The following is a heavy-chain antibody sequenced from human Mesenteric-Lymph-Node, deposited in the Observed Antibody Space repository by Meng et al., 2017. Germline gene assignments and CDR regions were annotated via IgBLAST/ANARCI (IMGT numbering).Heavy chain of an antibody. CDR2: VYYSGST. CDR1: GGPISSSSYY. J-gene: IGHJ6*02. D-gene: IGHD5-12*01. CDR3: ARDKVVATITAWDAGYYYGMDV. V-gene: IGHV4-39*07. Sequence: SETLSLTCTVSGGPISSSSYYWGWIRQPPGKGLEWIGSVYYSGSTYYNPSLKSRVTISVDTSKNQFSLKLSSVTAADTAVYYCARDKVVATITAWDAGYYYGMDVWGRGTTVTVSS.